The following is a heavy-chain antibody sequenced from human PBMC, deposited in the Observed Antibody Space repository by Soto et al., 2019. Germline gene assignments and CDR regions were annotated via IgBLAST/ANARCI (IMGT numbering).Heavy chain of an antibody. V-gene: IGHV1-2*02. CDR3: ARGITSRLVFYYYYMDV. J-gene: IGHJ6*03. CDR2: INPTNSGT. CDR1: GYTFTDYY. Sequence: QVQLVQSGAEVKKPGASVKVSCKASGYTFTDYYIHCVRQAPGQGLQWLGWINPTNSGTRYARSFQGRVTVTRDTSISTAYMELSSLRSDDTAVYYCARGITSRLVFYYYYMDVWGFGTTVTVSS.